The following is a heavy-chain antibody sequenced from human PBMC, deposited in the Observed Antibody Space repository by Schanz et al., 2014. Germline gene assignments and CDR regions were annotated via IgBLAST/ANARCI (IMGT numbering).Heavy chain of an antibody. CDR2: ISHVGST. CDR1: GGSFRGYF. V-gene: IGHV4-34*02. CDR3: ARARRITSFRGIDFGY. Sequence: QVQLQQWGAGLLKPSETLSLTCAVSGGSFRGYFWTWIRQPPGKGLEWIGEISHVGSTNYNSSLQGRVTLSVDSSQNQFSLKMTSVTAADTAVYFCARARRITSFRGIDFGYWGQGSLVTVSS. D-gene: IGHD3-10*01. J-gene: IGHJ4*02.